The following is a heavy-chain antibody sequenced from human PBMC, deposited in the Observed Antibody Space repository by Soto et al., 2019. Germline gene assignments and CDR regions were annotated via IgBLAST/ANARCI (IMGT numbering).Heavy chain of an antibody. Sequence: PXGTLSLTCAVYNGSFSGYYWSWIRQPPGKGLEWIGEINHSGSTNYKSSLKSRVTTSRDTSKNQFSLKMTSVTAADTAVYYCVRRPYYDNSGSLPNWFDPWGQGTLVTVSS. CDR2: INHSGST. CDR1: NGSFSGYY. D-gene: IGHD3-22*01. CDR3: VRRPYYDNSGSLPNWFDP. V-gene: IGHV4-34*01. J-gene: IGHJ5*02.